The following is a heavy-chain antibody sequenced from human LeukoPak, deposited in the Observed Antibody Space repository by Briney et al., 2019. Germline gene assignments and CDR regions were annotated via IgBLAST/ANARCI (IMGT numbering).Heavy chain of an antibody. V-gene: IGHV4-38-2*02. CDR3: ASFPSSGWSY. D-gene: IGHD6-19*01. CDR1: GYSISTGYY. Sequence: SETLSLTCTVSGYSISTGYYWGWIRQSPEKGLEWIGSIFHSGTTYYNPSLKSRVTLSVDTSKNQFSLKLSSVTAADTAVYYCASFPSSGWSYWGQGTLVTVSS. J-gene: IGHJ4*02. CDR2: IFHSGTT.